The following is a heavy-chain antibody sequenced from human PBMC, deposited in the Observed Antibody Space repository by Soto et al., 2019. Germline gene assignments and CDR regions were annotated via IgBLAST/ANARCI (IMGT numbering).Heavy chain of an antibody. Sequence: QVQLVESGGGVVQPGRSLRLFCAASGFTFSSYAMHWVRQAPGKGLEWVAIISYDGRNKNYADSVKGRFTISRDNSKNTLYLQMNSLRAEDTAVYYCARDYMLYFDLWGRGTLVTVSS. CDR1: GFTFSSYA. CDR3: ARDYMLYFDL. CDR2: ISYDGRNK. D-gene: IGHD2-8*01. V-gene: IGHV3-30*04. J-gene: IGHJ2*01.